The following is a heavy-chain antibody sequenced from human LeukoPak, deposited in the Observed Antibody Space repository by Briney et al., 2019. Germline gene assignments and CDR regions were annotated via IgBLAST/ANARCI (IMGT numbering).Heavy chain of an antibody. D-gene: IGHD4-17*01. J-gene: IGHJ4*02. Sequence: GGSLRLSCAASGFTFSNYEMNWVRQAPGKGLEWVSYISSSDSTIYYADSVKGRFTIPRDNAKNSLYLQMNSLRAEDTAVYYCARDKSDYGDPYLDYWGQGTLVTVSS. CDR1: GFTFSNYE. V-gene: IGHV3-48*03. CDR3: ARDKSDYGDPYLDY. CDR2: ISSSDSTI.